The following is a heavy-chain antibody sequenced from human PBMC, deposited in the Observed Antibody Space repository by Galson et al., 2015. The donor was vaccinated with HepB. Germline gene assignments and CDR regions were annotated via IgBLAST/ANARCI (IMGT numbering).Heavy chain of an antibody. CDR3: AKDNFMTWGFFGK. D-gene: IGHD7-27*01. CDR2: ISGGSGTT. J-gene: IGHJ1*01. V-gene: IGHV3-23*01. CDR1: GFTFSSYA. Sequence: SLRLSCAASGFTFSSYAMSWVRQAPGKGLEWVSGISGGSGTTYYADSVKGRFTIARDNSKSTLYLQMNSLRAEDTAVYYCAKDNFMTWGFFGKWGQGTLVTVSS.